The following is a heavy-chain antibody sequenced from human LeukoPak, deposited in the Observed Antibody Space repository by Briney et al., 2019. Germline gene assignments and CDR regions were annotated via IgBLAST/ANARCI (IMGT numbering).Heavy chain of an antibody. V-gene: IGHV3-64D*06. CDR1: GXTFSNYA. CDR3: VKPARGSGIQNGFDY. Sequence: PGGSLRLSCSASGXTFSNYAMHWVRQAPGKGLEYVSAITINIDRTFYADSVQGRFTISRDNSANTLYLQMSSLRPEDTAVYYCVKPARGSGIQNGFDYWGQGTLVTVSS. CDR2: ITINIDRT. D-gene: IGHD3-10*01. J-gene: IGHJ4*02.